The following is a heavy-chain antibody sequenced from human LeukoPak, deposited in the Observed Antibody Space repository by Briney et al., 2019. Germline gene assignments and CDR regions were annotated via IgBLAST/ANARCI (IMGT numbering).Heavy chain of an antibody. CDR2: INPDSGGT. CDR1: GYTFTAYY. V-gene: IGHV1-2*02. CDR3: ARDVDSSWYTHPSDY. Sequence: ASVNVSCKASGYTFTAYYTHWVRQAPAQGLEWMGWINPDSGGTNYAQKFQGRVTMTRDTSTSTAYMELSSLRSDDTAVYYCARDVDSSWYTHPSDYWGQGTLVTVSS. J-gene: IGHJ4*02. D-gene: IGHD6-13*01.